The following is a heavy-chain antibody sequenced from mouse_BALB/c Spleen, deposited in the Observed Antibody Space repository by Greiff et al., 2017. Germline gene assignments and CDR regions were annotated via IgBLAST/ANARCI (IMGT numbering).Heavy chain of an antibody. CDR3: ARQGLLYWYFDV. V-gene: IGHV5-9-3*01. Sequence: DVKVEESGGGLVKPGGSLKLSCAASGFTFSSYAMSWVRQTPEKRLEWVATISSGGSYTYYPDSVKGRFTISRDNAKNTLYLQMSSLRSEDTAMYYCARQGLLYWYFDVWGAGTTVTVSS. CDR1: GFTFSSYA. CDR2: ISSGGSYT. D-gene: IGHD3-1*01. J-gene: IGHJ1*01.